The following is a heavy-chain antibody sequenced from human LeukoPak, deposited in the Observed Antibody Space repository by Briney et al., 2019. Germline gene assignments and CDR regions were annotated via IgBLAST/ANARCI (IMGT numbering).Heavy chain of an antibody. Sequence: GASVKVSCKASGYTFTSYDINWVRQATGQGLEWMGWMNPNSGNTGYAQKLQGRVTMTRNTSISTAYMELSSLRSEDTAVYYCARSNHYLAAYYYYYMDVWGKGTTVTVSS. D-gene: IGHD3-10*01. CDR3: ARSNHYLAAYYYYYMDV. CDR1: GYTFTSYD. V-gene: IGHV1-8*01. CDR2: MNPNSGNT. J-gene: IGHJ6*03.